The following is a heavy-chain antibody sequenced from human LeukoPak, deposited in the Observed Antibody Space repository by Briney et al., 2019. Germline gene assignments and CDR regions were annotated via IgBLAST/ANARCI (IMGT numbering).Heavy chain of an antibody. CDR2: ISSSSSYI. CDR1: GFTFSSYS. Sequence: GGSLRLSCAASGFTFSSYSMNWVRQAPGKGLEWVSSISSSSSYIYYADSVKGRFTISRDNAKNSLYLQMNSLRAEDTAVYYCARGARGSSWYGLISYWGQGTLVTVSS. D-gene: IGHD6-13*01. V-gene: IGHV3-21*01. J-gene: IGHJ4*02. CDR3: ARGARGSSWYGLISY.